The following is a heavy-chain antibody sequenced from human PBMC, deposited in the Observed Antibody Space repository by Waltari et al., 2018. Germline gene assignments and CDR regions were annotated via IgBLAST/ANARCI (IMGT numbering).Heavy chain of an antibody. D-gene: IGHD6-6*01. CDR1: GYTFTSYY. V-gene: IGHV1-46*01. CDR3: ARASVSSGRRLDY. Sequence: QVQLVQSGAEVKEPGASVMVSCKASGYTFTSYYLHWLRKAPGQGLEWMGIINPSGVTTSYAQNFQGRITMTRDTSTSTVYMELSSLRSEDTAVYYCARASVSSGRRLDYWGQGILVTVSS. J-gene: IGHJ4*02. CDR2: INPSGVTT.